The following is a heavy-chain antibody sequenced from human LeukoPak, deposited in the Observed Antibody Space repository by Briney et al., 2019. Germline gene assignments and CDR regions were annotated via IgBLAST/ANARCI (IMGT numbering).Heavy chain of an antibody. CDR1: GYSFTSYW. CDR2: IHVGDSDT. Sequence: PGESLKISCKGSGYSFTSYWIGWVRQMPGKGLEWMGIIHVGDSDTRYNPSFQGQVTISADKSTNTAYLQWSSLKASDTAMYYCARRSRYSYDSSGNGNWFDPWGQGTLVTVSS. D-gene: IGHD3-22*01. V-gene: IGHV5-51*01. J-gene: IGHJ5*02. CDR3: ARRSRYSYDSSGNGNWFDP.